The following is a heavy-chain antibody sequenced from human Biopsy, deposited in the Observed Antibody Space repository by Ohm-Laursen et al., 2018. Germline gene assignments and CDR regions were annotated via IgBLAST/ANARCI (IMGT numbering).Heavy chain of an antibody. CDR2: ITWSGGTT. CDR3: ARRGSGDYYFDY. V-gene: IGHV3-20*01. J-gene: IGHJ4*02. CDR1: GFTFDDYG. D-gene: IGHD4-17*01. Sequence: SLRLSCTGSGFTFDDYGMTWVRQVPGKGLEWVSGITWSGGTTSYVDSVKGRFTISRDNAKKSLYLQMNSLRAEDTALYHCARRGSGDYYFDYGGQGTLVTVSS.